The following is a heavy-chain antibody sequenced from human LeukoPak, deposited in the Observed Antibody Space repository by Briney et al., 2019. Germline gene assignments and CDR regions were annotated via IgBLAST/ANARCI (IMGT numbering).Heavy chain of an antibody. V-gene: IGHV3-20*04. Sequence: GGSLRLSCAASGFSFNDYGMSWVRQAPGQGPEWVSGITWNGGSTDYAASVKGRFTISRDNAKNSLYLRMNSLRGEDTALYYCARGGGSIRHSYYYYVDVWGKGTSVTVSS. J-gene: IGHJ6*03. CDR2: ITWNGGST. CDR1: GFSFNDYG. D-gene: IGHD2-15*01. CDR3: ARGGGSIRHSYYYYVDV.